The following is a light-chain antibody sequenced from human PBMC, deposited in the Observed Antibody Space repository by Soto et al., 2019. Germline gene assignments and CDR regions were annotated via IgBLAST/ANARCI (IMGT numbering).Light chain of an antibody. CDR3: QQRSNWPPG. Sequence: EIVLTQSPATLSLSPGERATLSCRASQSFDSYLAWYQQKPGQAPRLLIYDASNRATGIPARFSGSGSGTDFTLTISSLEPEDFAVYYCQQRSNWPPGFGQGTRLEIK. V-gene: IGKV3-11*01. CDR2: DAS. J-gene: IGKJ5*01. CDR1: QSFDSY.